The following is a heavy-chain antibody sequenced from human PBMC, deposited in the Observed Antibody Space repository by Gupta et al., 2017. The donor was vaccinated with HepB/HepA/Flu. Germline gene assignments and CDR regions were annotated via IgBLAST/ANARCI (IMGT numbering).Heavy chain of an antibody. CDR1: GFTFSSSA. V-gene: IGHV3-23*01. J-gene: IGHJ4*02. D-gene: IGHD3-22*01. CDR3: AKDRGITMIVVVYFDY. CDR2: ISGSGGST. Sequence: EVQLLESGGGLVQPGGSLRLSCAASGFTFSSSAMSWFRQAPGKGLEWVSAISGSGGSTYYADSVKGRFTISRDNSKNTLYLQMNSLRAEDTAVYYCAKDRGITMIVVVYFDYWGQGTLVTVSS.